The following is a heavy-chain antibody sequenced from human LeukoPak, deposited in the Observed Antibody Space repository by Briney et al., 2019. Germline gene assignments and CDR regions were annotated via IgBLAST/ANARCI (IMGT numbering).Heavy chain of an antibody. Sequence: ASVKVSCKASGGTFSSYAISWVRQAPGQGLEWMGGIIPIFGTASYAQKFQGRVTITADESTSTAYMELSSLRSEDTAVYYCARVGYGSGSYYNFDYWGQGTLVTVSS. CDR2: IIPIFGTA. CDR1: GGTFSSYA. D-gene: IGHD3-10*01. J-gene: IGHJ4*02. CDR3: ARVGYGSGSYYNFDY. V-gene: IGHV1-69*13.